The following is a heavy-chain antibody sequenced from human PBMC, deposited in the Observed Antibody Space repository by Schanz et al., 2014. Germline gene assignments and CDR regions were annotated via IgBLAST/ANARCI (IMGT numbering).Heavy chain of an antibody. CDR3: ARGTDWSLHY. CDR1: GFLFSSYG. Sequence: QVQLVESGGGVVQPGRSLRLSCAASGFLFSSYGLHWVRQAPGKGLEWVAFIWYDGSNKYYADSVKGRFTVSRDSGQNSLYLQMNSLRAGDTAVYYCARGTDWSLHYWGQGALVTVSS. D-gene: IGHD1-1*01. CDR2: IWYDGSNK. V-gene: IGHV3-33*01. J-gene: IGHJ4*02.